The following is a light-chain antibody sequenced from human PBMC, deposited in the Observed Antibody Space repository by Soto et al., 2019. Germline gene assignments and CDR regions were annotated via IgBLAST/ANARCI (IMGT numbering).Light chain of an antibody. J-gene: IGKJ1*01. Sequence: DIQMTQSPSSLSASVGDRVTITCQASQDISNYLHWYQQKPGKAPKLLIYDASNLETGVPSRFSGTGSGTEFTLTISSLQPDDFATYYCQKYGSYPWAFGQGTRVEV. V-gene: IGKV1-33*01. CDR3: QKYGSYPWA. CDR1: QDISNY. CDR2: DAS.